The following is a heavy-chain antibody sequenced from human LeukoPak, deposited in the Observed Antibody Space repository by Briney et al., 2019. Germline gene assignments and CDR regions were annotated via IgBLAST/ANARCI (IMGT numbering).Heavy chain of an antibody. Sequence: GASVKVSCKVSGYTLTELSMHWVRQAPGKGLEWMEGFDPEDGETIYAQKFQGRVTMTEDTSTDTAYMELSSLRSEDTAVYNCAAGSLGYCSGGSCYSGGEFDPWGQGTLVTVSS. J-gene: IGHJ5*02. CDR3: AAGSLGYCSGGSCYSGGEFDP. V-gene: IGHV1-24*01. CDR2: FDPEDGET. CDR1: GYTLTELS. D-gene: IGHD2-15*01.